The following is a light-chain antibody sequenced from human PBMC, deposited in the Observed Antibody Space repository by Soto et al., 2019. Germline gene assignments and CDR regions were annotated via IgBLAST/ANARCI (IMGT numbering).Light chain of an antibody. CDR1: QSVSSSY. Sequence: EIVLTQSPGTLSLSPGERATLSCRASQSVSSSYLAWYQQKPGQAPRLLIYGASSLESGVPSRFSGSGSGTDFSLTISSLQPEDFATYYCQQSYSPRRLTFGGGTKVDI. V-gene: IGKV3-20*01. CDR2: GAS. CDR3: QQSYSPRRLT. J-gene: IGKJ4*01.